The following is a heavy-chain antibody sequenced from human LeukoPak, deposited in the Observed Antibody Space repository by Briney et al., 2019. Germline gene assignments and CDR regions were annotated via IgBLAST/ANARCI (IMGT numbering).Heavy chain of an antibody. CDR2: IQYDGSIQ. Sequence: GGFLRLSCAASGFMFNTYAMHWVRQAPGKGLEWVAFIQYDGSIQYYADSVKGRFTISRDNSKDSLYLEVSSLRPEDTAVYYCARLGYCDSGNCFSARPFDRWGQGTPVTVSS. CDR3: ARLGYCDSGNCFSARPFDR. V-gene: IGHV3-30*02. CDR1: GFMFNTYA. J-gene: IGHJ5*02. D-gene: IGHD2-15*01.